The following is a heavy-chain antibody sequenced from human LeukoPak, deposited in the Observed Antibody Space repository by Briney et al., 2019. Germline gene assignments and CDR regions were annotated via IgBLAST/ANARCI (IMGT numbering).Heavy chain of an antibody. D-gene: IGHD3-10*01. CDR2: IKQDGSEK. Sequence: PGGSLRLSCAASGFTFSSYWMSWVRQAPGKGLEWVANIKQDGSEKYYGDSVKGRFTISRDNAKNSLYLQMNSLRAEDTAVYYCAISFGSGRYFPYYFEYWGHRTLVT. CDR1: GFTFSSYW. J-gene: IGHJ4*01. CDR3: AISFGSGRYFPYYFEY. V-gene: IGHV3-7*03.